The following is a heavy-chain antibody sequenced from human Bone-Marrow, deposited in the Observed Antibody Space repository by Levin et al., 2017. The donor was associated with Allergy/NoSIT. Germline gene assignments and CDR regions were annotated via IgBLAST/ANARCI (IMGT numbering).Heavy chain of an antibody. J-gene: IGHJ4*02. CDR1: GYTFSNFG. V-gene: IGHV1-18*01. Sequence: ASVKVSCKASGYTFSNFGVSWVRQAPGQGLEWMGWISAYNENTNKAQNLQGRVTMTTDTSTSTAYMELRSLRSDDTAVYYCARVHRFGVVMPVPLDYWGQGTLVTVSS. CDR2: ISAYNENT. D-gene: IGHD3-3*01. CDR3: ARVHRFGVVMPVPLDY.